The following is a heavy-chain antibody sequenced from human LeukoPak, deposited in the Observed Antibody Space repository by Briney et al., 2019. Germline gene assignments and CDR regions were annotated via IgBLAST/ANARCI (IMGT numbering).Heavy chain of an antibody. CDR1: GYTFTSYA. CDR3: ARDRYSSSWYPRYSSGWWHY. J-gene: IGHJ4*02. V-gene: IGHV1-2*02. D-gene: IGHD6-13*01. Sequence: GASVKVSCKASGYTFTSYAMNWVRQAPGQGLEWMGWINPNSGGTNYAQKFQGRVTMTRDTPISTAYMELSRLRSDDTAVYYCARDRYSSSWYPRYSSGWWHYWGQGTLVTVSS. CDR2: INPNSGGT.